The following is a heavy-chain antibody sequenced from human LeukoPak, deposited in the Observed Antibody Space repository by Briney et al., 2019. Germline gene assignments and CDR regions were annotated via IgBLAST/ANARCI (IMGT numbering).Heavy chain of an antibody. J-gene: IGHJ3*02. Sequence: PGGSLRLSCAASGFTFSSYAMSWVRQAPGKGLEWVSAISGSGGSTYYADSMKGRFTISRDNSKNTLYLQMNSLRAEDTAVYYCARAGEISGSFRRGNGAFDIWGQGTMVTVSS. CDR2: ISGSGGST. D-gene: IGHD1-26*01. V-gene: IGHV3-23*01. CDR3: ARAGEISGSFRRGNGAFDI. CDR1: GFTFSSYA.